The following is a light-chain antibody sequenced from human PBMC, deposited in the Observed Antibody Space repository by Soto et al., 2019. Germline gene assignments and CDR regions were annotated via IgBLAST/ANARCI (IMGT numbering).Light chain of an antibody. CDR3: QHYNSYSEA. J-gene: IGKJ1*01. CDR1: QDISNY. CDR2: KAS. Sequence: DIQMTQSPSSLYASVGGRVTSTCQASQDISNYLNWYQQKPGKAPKLLIYKASTLKSGVPSRFSGSGSGTEFTLTISSLQPDDFATYYCQHYNSYSEAVGPGTKVDIK. V-gene: IGKV1-5*03.